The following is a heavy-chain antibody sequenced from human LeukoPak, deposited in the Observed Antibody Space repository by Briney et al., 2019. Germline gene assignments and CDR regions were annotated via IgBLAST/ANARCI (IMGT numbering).Heavy chain of an antibody. CDR3: ARRIRGFGFDP. CDR1: GYSISSGYY. CDR2: IWNTGRT. J-gene: IGHJ5*02. Sequence: SQTLSLTCTVSGYSISSGYYWGWIRQPPGKGLEWIGTIWNTGRTYYNPSLNSRVTISLDTSKNLFSLKLTSITAADTAFYYCARRIRGFGFDPWGQGTLVTVS. D-gene: IGHD3-10*01. V-gene: IGHV4-38-2*02.